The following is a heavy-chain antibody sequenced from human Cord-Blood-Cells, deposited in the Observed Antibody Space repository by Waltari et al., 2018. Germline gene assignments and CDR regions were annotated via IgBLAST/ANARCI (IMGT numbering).Heavy chain of an antibody. Sequence: QVQLQESGPGLVKPSETLSLTCAVSGYSISSSYYWGWLRQPPGKGLEWIGSIYHSGSTYYNPSLKSRVTISVDTSKNQFSLKLSSVTAADTAVYYCARGTARPRGYFDYWGQGTLVTVSS. V-gene: IGHV4-38-2*01. J-gene: IGHJ4*02. CDR3: ARGTARPRGYFDY. CDR2: IYHSGST. CDR1: GYSISSSYY. D-gene: IGHD1-1*01.